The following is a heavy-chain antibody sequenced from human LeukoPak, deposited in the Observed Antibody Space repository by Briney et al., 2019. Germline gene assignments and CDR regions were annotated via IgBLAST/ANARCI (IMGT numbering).Heavy chain of an antibody. CDR1: GGSVRSYW. CDR2: IYSTGST. CDR3: ARQGYTVSYYFLDY. J-gene: IGHJ4*02. D-gene: IGHD1-26*01. Sequence: SETLSLTCDVSGGSVRSYWWGWVRQPAGKGLEWLGRIYSTGSTRFNPSLKSRLTLSIDTSTNQFSLTLTSVTAADTAVYFCARQGYTVSYYFLDYWSQGTLVTVSS. V-gene: IGHV4-4*07.